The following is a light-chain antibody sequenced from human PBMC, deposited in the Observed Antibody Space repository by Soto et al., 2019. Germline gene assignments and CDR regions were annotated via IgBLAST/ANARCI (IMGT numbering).Light chain of an antibody. CDR3: CSYAGSYTFV. CDR2: DVN. Sequence: QSALTQPRSVSGSPGQSVTISCTGTSSDVGGYNYVSWYQQHPGKAPKLMIYDVNQRPSGVPDRFSGSKSGNTASLTISGLQAEDAADYYCCSYAGSYTFVFGGGTKLTVL. CDR1: SSDVGGYNY. V-gene: IGLV2-11*01. J-gene: IGLJ3*02.